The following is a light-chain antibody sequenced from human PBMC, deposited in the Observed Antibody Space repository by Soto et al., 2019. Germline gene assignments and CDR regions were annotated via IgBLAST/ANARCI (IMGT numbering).Light chain of an antibody. Sequence: VLTQSPGTLSLSPGERATLSCRASHSVSKNYLAWYQQQPGRAPRLLIYGASSWATGIPDRFSGSGSGTDFTLTISRLEPEDSAVYYCQPYGTSPLTFGQGTKVEIK. CDR1: HSVSKNY. V-gene: IGKV3-20*01. J-gene: IGKJ1*01. CDR3: QPYGTSPLT. CDR2: GAS.